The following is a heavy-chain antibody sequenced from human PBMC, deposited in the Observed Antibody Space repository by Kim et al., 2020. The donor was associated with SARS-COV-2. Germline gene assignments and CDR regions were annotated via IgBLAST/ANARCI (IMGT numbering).Heavy chain of an antibody. J-gene: IGHJ1*01. V-gene: IGHV3-23*01. CDR3: AKDDGLWYNQH. Sequence: TYYAGYVKGRFTISRDNSKNTLYLQMNSLRAEDTAVYYCAKDDGLWYNQHWGQGTLVTVSS. CDR2: T. D-gene: IGHD1-20*01.